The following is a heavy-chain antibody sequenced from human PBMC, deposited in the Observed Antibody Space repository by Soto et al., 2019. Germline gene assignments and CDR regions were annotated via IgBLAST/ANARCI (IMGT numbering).Heavy chain of an antibody. CDR1: GYTPTELS. CDR3: ATALYDYGESFDY. D-gene: IGHD4-17*01. Sequence: GASVKVSCKVSGYTPTELSMHWVRQAPGKGLEWMGGFDPEDGETIYAQKFQGRVTMTEDTSTDTAYMELSSLRSEDTAVYYCATALYDYGESFDYWGQGTLVTVSS. V-gene: IGHV1-24*01. J-gene: IGHJ4*02. CDR2: FDPEDGET.